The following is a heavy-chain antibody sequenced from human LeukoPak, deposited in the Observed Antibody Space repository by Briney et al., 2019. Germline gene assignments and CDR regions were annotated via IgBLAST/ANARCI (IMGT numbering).Heavy chain of an antibody. D-gene: IGHD6-13*01. CDR1: GFTFSTYV. CDR3: ARIGAGSSRDY. Sequence: PGGSLRLSCAASGFTFSTYVMSWVRQAPGKGLEWVSAISGSGGSTYYADSVKGRFTISRDNAKNSLYLQMNSLRAEDTAVYYCARIGAGSSRDYWGQGTLVTVSS. CDR2: ISGSGGST. J-gene: IGHJ4*02. V-gene: IGHV3-23*01.